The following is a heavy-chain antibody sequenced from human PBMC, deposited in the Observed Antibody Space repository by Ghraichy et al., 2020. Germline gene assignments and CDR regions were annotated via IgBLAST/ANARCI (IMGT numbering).Heavy chain of an antibody. CDR1: GFTFSSYS. V-gene: IGHV3-21*01. CDR3: ARDDAMGTALAFDI. Sequence: SCAASGFTFSSYSMNWVRQAPGKGLEWVSSISSSSSYIYYADSVKGRFTISRDNAKNSLYLQMNSLRAEDTAVYYCARDDAMGTALAFDIWGQGTMVTVSS. D-gene: IGHD1-1*01. CDR2: ISSSSSYI. J-gene: IGHJ3*02.